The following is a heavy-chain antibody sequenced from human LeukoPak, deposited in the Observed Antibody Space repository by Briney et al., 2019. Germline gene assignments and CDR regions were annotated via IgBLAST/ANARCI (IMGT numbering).Heavy chain of an antibody. J-gene: IGHJ5*02. CDR3: ARHVDNNWFDP. D-gene: IGHD2-15*01. CDR2: ISVSGHRT. Sequence: GGSLRLSCAASGFTFSSYSMSWVRQAPGKGLEWISGISVSGHRTYHAASVKGRFTISRDNSKNTLYLQMNSLRAEDTAMYYCARHVDNNWFDPWGQGTLVTVSS. CDR1: GFTFSSYS. V-gene: IGHV3-23*01.